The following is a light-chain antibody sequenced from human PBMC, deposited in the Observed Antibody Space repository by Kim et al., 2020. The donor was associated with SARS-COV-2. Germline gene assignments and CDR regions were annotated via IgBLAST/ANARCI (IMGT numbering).Light chain of an antibody. CDR2: DAS. J-gene: IGKJ5*01. Sequence: EIVMTQSPATLSVSPGERATLSCRASQTISRKVAWYQQKPGQPPSLLIYDASTRSPGVPPRFSGSGSETEFTLTISMLQSEDFAVYYCQQYFSWPPITFGQGTRLEIK. CDR3: QQYFSWPPIT. CDR1: QTISRK. V-gene: IGKV3-15*01.